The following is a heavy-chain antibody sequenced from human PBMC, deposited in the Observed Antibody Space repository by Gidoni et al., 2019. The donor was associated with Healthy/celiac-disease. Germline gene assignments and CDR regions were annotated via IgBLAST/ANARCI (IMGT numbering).Heavy chain of an antibody. J-gene: IGHJ6*02. CDR2: ISGSCGST. D-gene: IGHD2-8*01. CDR3: AKDYPSYCTNGVCYSPRYYYGMDV. V-gene: IGHV3-23*01. Sequence: EVQLLESGGGLVQPGGSLRRSCAASGITLSSDAMSGVRQAPGKGLEWVSAISGSCGSTSYADSVKGRFTISRDNSKNPLYLQMNSLRAEDTAVYYCAKDYPSYCTNGVCYSPRYYYGMDVWGQGTTVTVSS. CDR1: GITLSSDA.